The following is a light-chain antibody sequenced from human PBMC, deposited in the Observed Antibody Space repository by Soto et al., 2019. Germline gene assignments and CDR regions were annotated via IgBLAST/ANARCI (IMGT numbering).Light chain of an antibody. V-gene: IGLV2-14*01. CDR2: EVS. J-gene: IGLJ1*01. CDR3: SSYTSSRTYV. CDR1: SSDVGVYTH. Sequence: QSVLAQPASVSGSPGQSITISCTGTSSDVGVYTHVSLYQQHPGKAPKLIIYEVSNRPSGVSNRFSGSKSGNTASLTISGLQAEDEADYYCSSYTSSRTYVFGTGTKVTVL.